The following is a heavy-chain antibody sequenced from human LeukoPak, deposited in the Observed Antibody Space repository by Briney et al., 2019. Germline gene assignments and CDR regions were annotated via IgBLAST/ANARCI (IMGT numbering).Heavy chain of an antibody. CDR3: AREAAVAGNDY. CDR2: ISYDGSNK. J-gene: IGHJ4*02. CDR1: GFTFSTYA. D-gene: IGHD6-19*01. V-gene: IGHV3-30-3*01. Sequence: GRSLRLFCAASGFTFSTYAMHWVRQAPGKGLEWVAVISYDGSNKFYADSVKGRFTISRDNSKNTLYLQMNSLRAEDTAVYYCAREAAVAGNDYWGQGTLVTVSS.